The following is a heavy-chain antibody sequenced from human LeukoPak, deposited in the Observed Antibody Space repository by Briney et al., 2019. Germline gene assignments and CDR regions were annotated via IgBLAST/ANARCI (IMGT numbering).Heavy chain of an antibody. J-gene: IGHJ4*02. D-gene: IGHD3-22*01. CDR3: ARAEYYYDSSGYYSFDY. CDR1: GFTFSSYG. V-gene: IGHV3-30*03. Sequence: GGSLRLSCAASGFTFSSYGMHWVRQAPGKGLEWVAVISYDGSNKYYADSVKGRFTISRDNSKNTLYLQMNSLRAEDTAVYYCARAEYYYDSSGYYSFDYWGQGTLVTVSS. CDR2: ISYDGSNK.